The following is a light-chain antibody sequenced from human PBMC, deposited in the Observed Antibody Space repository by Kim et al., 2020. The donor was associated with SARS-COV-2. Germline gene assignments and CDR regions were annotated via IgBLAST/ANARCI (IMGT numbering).Light chain of an antibody. CDR3: NSRDSSGNLNWV. CDR1: SLRSYS. Sequence: LGQTVRITSQGDSLRSYSASWYQQKPGQAPVLVIYGKNNRPSGIPDRFSGSSSGNTASLTITGAQAEDEADYYCNSRDSSGNLNWVFGGGTKLTVL. V-gene: IGLV3-19*01. J-gene: IGLJ3*02. CDR2: GKN.